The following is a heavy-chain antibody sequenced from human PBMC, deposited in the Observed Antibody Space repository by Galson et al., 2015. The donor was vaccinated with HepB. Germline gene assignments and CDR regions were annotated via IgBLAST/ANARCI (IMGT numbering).Heavy chain of an antibody. CDR1: GFTFSSYE. V-gene: IGHV3-48*03. J-gene: IGHJ2*01. CDR2: ISSSGSTI. Sequence: SLRLSCAASGFTFSSYEMNWVSYISSSGSTIYYADSVKGRFTISRDNAKNSLYLQMNSLRAEDTAVYYCARVHAVAGLFWYFDLWGRGTLVTVSS. CDR3: ARVHAVAGLFWYFDL. D-gene: IGHD6-19*01.